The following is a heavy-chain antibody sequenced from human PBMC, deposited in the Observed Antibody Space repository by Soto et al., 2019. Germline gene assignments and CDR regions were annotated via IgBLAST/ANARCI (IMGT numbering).Heavy chain of an antibody. CDR1: GFTFSSAW. D-gene: IGHD3-16*01. Sequence: GGSLRLSCEASGFTFSSAWMRWVRQAPGKGPEWVGRIKSKTDGGTIDYAAPVKGRFTISRDDIKNRLYLQMDSLSAEDTAMYYCARDGDVNTGFGKDYWGQGTLVTVSS. J-gene: IGHJ4*02. CDR3: ARDGDVNTGFGKDY. CDR2: IKSKTDGGTI. V-gene: IGHV3-15*01.